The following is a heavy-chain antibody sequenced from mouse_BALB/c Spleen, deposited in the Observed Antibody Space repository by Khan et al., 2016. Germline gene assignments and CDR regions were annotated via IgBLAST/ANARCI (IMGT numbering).Heavy chain of an antibody. D-gene: IGHD1-2*01. CDR1: GYTFTNYG. V-gene: IGHV9-3-1*01. CDR2: TNPYTGEP. CDR3: ARSSYYGYYYAMDY. Sequence: QIQLVQSGPELKKPGETVKISCKASGYTFTNYGMNWVKQTPETGLKWMGWTNPYTGEPTYADDFKGRFAFSLETSATTAYLQINSLNNEDTATYFCARSSYYGYYYAMDYWGQGTSVTVSS. J-gene: IGHJ4*01.